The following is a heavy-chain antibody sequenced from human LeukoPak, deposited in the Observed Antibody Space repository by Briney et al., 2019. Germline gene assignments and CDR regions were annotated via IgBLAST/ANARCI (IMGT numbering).Heavy chain of an antibody. J-gene: IGHJ4*02. CDR3: ASGTVTTQFDY. D-gene: IGHD4-17*01. CDR2: ISYDGSNK. Sequence: GGSLRLSCAASGFTFSSYAMHWVRQAPGKGLEWVAVISYDGSNKYYADSVKGRFTISRDNSKNTLYLQMNSLRAEDMAVYYCASGTVTTQFDYWGQGTLVTVSS. V-gene: IGHV3-30-3*01. CDR1: GFTFSSYA.